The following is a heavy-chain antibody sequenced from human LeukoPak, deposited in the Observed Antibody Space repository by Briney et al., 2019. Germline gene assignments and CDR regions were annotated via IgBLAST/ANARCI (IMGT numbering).Heavy chain of an antibody. J-gene: IGHJ4*02. Sequence: GGSLRLSCVGSGFNVTTNNMYWVRQAPGKGLECVSTFLAGGLLDYADSVRDRFTISRDTSKNTLYLQMNSLRAEDTAVYYCGRRFCNSCPLDFWGQGTLVTVSS. V-gene: IGHV3-66*04. D-gene: IGHD2-21*01. CDR1: GFNVTTNN. CDR2: FLAGGLL. CDR3: GRRFCNSCPLDF.